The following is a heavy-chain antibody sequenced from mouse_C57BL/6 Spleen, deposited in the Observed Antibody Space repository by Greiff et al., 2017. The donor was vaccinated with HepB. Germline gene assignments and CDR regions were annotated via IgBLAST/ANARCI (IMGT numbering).Heavy chain of an antibody. CDR3: ARDRLRRDAMDY. CDR2: ISDGGSYT. Sequence: EVMLVESGGGLVKPGGSLKLSCAASGFTFSSYAMSWVRQTPEKRLEWVATISDGGSYTYYPDNVKGRFTISRDNAKNNLYLQMSHLKSEDTAMYYCARDRLRRDAMDYWGQGTSVTVSS. CDR1: GFTFSSYA. J-gene: IGHJ4*01. D-gene: IGHD2-4*01. V-gene: IGHV5-4*01.